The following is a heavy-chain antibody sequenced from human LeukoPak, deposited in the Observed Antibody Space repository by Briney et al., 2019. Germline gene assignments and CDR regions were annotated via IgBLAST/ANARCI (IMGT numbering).Heavy chain of an antibody. CDR1: GGSISTYY. CDR3: ARDTYSSGTI. D-gene: IGHD6-19*01. V-gene: IGHV4-59*01. CDR2: IYYSGST. J-gene: IGHJ4*02. Sequence: SETLSLTCTVSGGSISTYYWNWIRQPPGRGLEWIGYIYYSGSTNYNPSLKSRVTMSVDTSKNQFSLKLSSVTAADTAVYYCARDTYSSGTIWGQGTLVTVSS.